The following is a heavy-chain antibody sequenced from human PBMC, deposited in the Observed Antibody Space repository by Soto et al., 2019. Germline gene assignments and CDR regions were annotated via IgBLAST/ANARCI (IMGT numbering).Heavy chain of an antibody. CDR2: INAGNGNT. Sequence: ASVKVSCKASGYTFASYAMHWVRQAPGQRLEWMGWINAGNGNTKYSQKFQGRVTITRDTSASTAYMELSSLRSEDTAVYYCASSYSNYALIDYYYYGMDVWGQGTTVTVSS. D-gene: IGHD4-4*01. CDR1: GYTFASYA. V-gene: IGHV1-3*01. J-gene: IGHJ6*02. CDR3: ASSYSNYALIDYYYYGMDV.